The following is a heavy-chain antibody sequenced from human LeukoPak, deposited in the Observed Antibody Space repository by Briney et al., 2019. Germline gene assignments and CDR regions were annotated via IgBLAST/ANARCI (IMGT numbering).Heavy chain of an antibody. Sequence: SGPTLVNPPQTLTLTCTFSGFSLSTRGVGVGWIRQPPGKALEWLSLIYWDDDKRYSPSLKSRLTITKDTSKNQVVLTMTNMDPVDTATYYCAHSLYPFVAAAGGNFDYWGQGTLVTVSS. CDR2: IYWDDDK. J-gene: IGHJ4*02. V-gene: IGHV2-5*02. D-gene: IGHD6-13*01. CDR1: GFSLSTRGVG. CDR3: AHSLYPFVAAAGGNFDY.